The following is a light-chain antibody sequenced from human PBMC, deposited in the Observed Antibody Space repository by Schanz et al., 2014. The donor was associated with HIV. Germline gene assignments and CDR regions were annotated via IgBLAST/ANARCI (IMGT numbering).Light chain of an antibody. Sequence: VMTQSPATLSVSPGERATLFCRASQNVNSNLAWYQQKPGQAPRLLIHSATTRATGIPARISGSGSGTEFTLTISSLQSEDFAVYYCQQYNSWPLTFGPGTKVDI. CDR3: QQYNSWPLT. V-gene: IGKV3-15*01. CDR1: QNVNSN. CDR2: SAT. J-gene: IGKJ3*01.